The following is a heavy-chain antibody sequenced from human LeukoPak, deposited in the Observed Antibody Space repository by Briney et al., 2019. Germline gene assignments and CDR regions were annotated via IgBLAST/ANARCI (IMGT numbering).Heavy chain of an antibody. CDR3: TRGYSSSWPNAIDY. J-gene: IGHJ4*02. Sequence: PGGSLKLSCAASGFTFSGSPMHWVRQASGKGLEWIGRIRSKGNSYATAYAASVKGRFTISRDDSKNTAYLQMNSLKTEDTAVYYCTRGYSSSWPNAIDYWGQGTDVTVSS. CDR2: IRSKGNSYAT. CDR1: GFTFSGSP. D-gene: IGHD6-13*01. V-gene: IGHV3-73*01.